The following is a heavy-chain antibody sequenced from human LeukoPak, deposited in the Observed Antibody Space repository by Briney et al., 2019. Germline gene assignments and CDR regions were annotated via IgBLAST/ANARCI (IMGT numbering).Heavy chain of an antibody. CDR1: GYTFTGYY. J-gene: IGHJ4*02. Sequence: GASVKVSCKASGYTFTGYYMHWVRQAPGQGLEWMGWINPNSGGTNYAQKLQGRVTMTTDTSTSTAYMELRSLRSDDTAVYYCARDPQYDYVWGSYRYWDYWGQGTLVTVSS. V-gene: IGHV1-2*02. CDR3: ARDPQYDYVWGSYRYWDY. D-gene: IGHD3-16*02. CDR2: INPNSGGT.